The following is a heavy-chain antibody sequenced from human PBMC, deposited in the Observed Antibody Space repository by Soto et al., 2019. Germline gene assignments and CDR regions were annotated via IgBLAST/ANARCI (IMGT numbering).Heavy chain of an antibody. D-gene: IGHD3-22*01. CDR2: INAGNGNT. CDR1: GYTLTRYS. J-gene: IGHJ4*02. Sequence: QVQLVQSGAEEMKPGASVKVSCKASGYTLTRYSIHWVRQAPGQRLEWMGWINAGNGNTKFSQKFQGRVTITRDTXXXXAYXXLRGLXXXDTXXYYCAILGTYYFDNSDNYFDFWGQGTLVTVSS. CDR3: AILGTYYFDNSDNYFDF. V-gene: IGHV1-3*05.